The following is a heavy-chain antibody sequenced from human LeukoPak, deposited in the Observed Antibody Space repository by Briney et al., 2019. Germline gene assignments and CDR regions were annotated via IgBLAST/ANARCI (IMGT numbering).Heavy chain of an antibody. D-gene: IGHD3-22*01. CDR2: INHSGST. CDR3: ARRRLHYYDSSGYPDY. J-gene: IGHJ4*02. CDR1: GGSFSGYY. V-gene: IGHV4-34*01. Sequence: SETLSLTCAVYGGSFSGYYWSWIRQPPGKGLEWIGEINHSGSTNYNPSLKSRVTISVDTSKNQFSLKLSSVTAADTAVYYCARRRLHYYDSSGYPDYWGQGTLVTVSS.